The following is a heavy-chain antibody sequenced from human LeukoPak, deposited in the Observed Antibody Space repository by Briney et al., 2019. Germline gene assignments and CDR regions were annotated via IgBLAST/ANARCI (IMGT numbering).Heavy chain of an antibody. Sequence: SETLSLTCTVSGGSISSYYWSWIRQPPGKGLEWIGYICYSGSTNYNPSLKSRVTISVDTSKNQFSLKLSSVTAADTAVYYCARQDYDSGSGAFGIWGQGTMVTVSS. V-gene: IGHV4-59*08. D-gene: IGHD3-22*01. CDR2: ICYSGST. CDR3: ARQDYDSGSGAFGI. J-gene: IGHJ3*02. CDR1: GGSISSYY.